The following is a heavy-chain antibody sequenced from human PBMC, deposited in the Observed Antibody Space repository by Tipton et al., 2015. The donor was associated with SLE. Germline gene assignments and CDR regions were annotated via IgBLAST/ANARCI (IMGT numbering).Heavy chain of an antibody. CDR2: ISGSGGST. CDR1: GFTFSSYA. V-gene: IGHV3-23*01. Sequence: SLRLSCAASGFTFSSYAMSWVRQAPGKGLEWVSAISGSGGSTYYADSVKGRFTISRDNSKNTLYLQMSSLRAEDTAVYYCAKVNSSGWEYFQHWGQGTLVTVSS. J-gene: IGHJ1*01. D-gene: IGHD6-19*01. CDR3: AKVNSSGWEYFQH.